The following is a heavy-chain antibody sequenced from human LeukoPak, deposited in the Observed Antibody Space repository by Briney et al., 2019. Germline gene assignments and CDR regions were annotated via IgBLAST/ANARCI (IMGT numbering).Heavy chain of an antibody. Sequence: GGTLTLSCAASGVSFSDSAMHWVRQASGKEPEWVGRIRTKANTYETAYAASVKGRFTITRDDSTNTAYLQMSSLKTDDTAVYYCTRKSNSDISDYWFEFDHWGLGTLVTVSS. CDR3: TRKSNSDISDYWFEFDH. CDR2: IRTKANTYET. CDR1: GVSFSDSA. D-gene: IGHD3-22*01. J-gene: IGHJ4*02. V-gene: IGHV3-73*01.